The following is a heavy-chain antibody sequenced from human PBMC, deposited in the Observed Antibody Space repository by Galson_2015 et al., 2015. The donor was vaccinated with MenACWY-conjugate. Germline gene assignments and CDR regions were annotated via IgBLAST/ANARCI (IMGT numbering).Heavy chain of an antibody. CDR3: ARTPRSYSGYTFEK. CDR1: GFTFSDYY. CDR2: ISSGHIYS. J-gene: IGHJ4*02. V-gene: IGHV3-11*06. Sequence: SLRLSCAASGFTFSDYYMSWIRQAPGKGLEWVAYISSGHIYSNHADSVKGRFTISRDNAKNSLFLQMNSLGAEDTAVYLCARTPRSYSGYTFEKWGQGTLVTVSS. D-gene: IGHD5-12*01.